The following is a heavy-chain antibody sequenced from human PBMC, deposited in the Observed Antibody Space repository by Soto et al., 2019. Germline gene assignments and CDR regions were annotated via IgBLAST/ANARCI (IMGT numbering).Heavy chain of an antibody. Sequence: QVHLEQWGAGLLNPSETLSLTCAVYGGSLSGYYWSWVRQSPGKGLEWIGEINHSGTTNYNPSLKTRVTISAATSKHQFSLRLSSVTAADSAVYYCASYHYLDLWTGSRHYMDGWGRGTTVTVSS. V-gene: IGHV4-34*01. CDR3: ASYHYLDLWTGSRHYMDG. J-gene: IGHJ6*03. D-gene: IGHD3-9*01. CDR2: INHSGTT. CDR1: GGSLSGYY.